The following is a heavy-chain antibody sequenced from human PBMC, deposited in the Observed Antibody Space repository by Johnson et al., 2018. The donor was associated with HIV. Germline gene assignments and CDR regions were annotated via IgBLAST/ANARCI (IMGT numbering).Heavy chain of an antibody. Sequence: VQLVESGGGLVQPGGSLRLSCAASGFTFSSYDMHWVRQATGKGLEWVSAIGTSSYYADSVKGRLTISRDNAKNSLYLQMNSLRAEDTALYYCARWIRYCGGDCYDVFDIWGQGTMVSVPS. D-gene: IGHD2-21*02. V-gene: IGHV3-13*01. CDR1: GFTFSSYD. CDR2: IGTSS. J-gene: IGHJ3*02. CDR3: ARWIRYCGGDCYDVFDI.